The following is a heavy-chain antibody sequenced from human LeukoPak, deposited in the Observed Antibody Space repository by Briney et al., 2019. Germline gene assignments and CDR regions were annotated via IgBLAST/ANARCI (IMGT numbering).Heavy chain of an antibody. V-gene: IGHV1-69*04. CDR3: ARGDIVENYGMDV. Sequence: GASVKVSCKASGGTLSSYAISWVRQAPGQGLEWMGRIIPILGIANYAQKSQGRVTITADKSTSTAYMELSSLRSGDTAVYYCARGDIVENYGMDVWGEGTTVTVSS. CDR1: GGTLSSYA. D-gene: IGHD1-26*01. CDR2: IIPILGIA. J-gene: IGHJ6*04.